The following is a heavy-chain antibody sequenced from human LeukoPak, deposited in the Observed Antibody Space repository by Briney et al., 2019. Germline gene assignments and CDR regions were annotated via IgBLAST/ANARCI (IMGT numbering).Heavy chain of an antibody. Sequence: PGGSLRLSCAASGFIFSDYSMSWIRQAPGKGLEWVSYISSTGITIYYADSVKGRFTISRDNAKNSLYLQMNSLRAEDTAVYYCAKDFLITQYIPYYFDYWGQGTLVTVSS. CDR3: AKDFLITQYIPYYFDY. CDR1: GFIFSDYS. CDR2: ISSTGITI. V-gene: IGHV3-11*01. J-gene: IGHJ4*02. D-gene: IGHD3-22*01.